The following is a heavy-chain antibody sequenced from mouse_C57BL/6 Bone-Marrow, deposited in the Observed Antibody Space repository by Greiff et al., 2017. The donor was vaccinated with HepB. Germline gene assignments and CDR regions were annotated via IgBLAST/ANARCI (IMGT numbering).Heavy chain of an antibody. CDR2: FYPGSGSI. J-gene: IGHJ3*01. CDR1: GYTFTEYT. CDR3: ARHEDLGAWDSFAY. Sequence: QVHLKQSGAELVKPGASVKLSCKASGYTFTEYTIHWVKQRSGQGLEWMGWFYPGSGSIKYNEKFKDKVTLTADKSSSTVYMEVSSLTSEDSAIYFCARHEDLGAWDSFAYWGQGTLVTVSA. D-gene: IGHD4-1*01. V-gene: IGHV1-62-2*01.